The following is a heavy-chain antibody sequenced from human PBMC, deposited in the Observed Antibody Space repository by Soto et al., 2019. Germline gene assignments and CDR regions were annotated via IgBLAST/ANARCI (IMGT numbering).Heavy chain of an antibody. CDR1: GGTFSSYA. J-gene: IGHJ5*02. Sequence: ASVKVSCKASGGTFSSYAISWVRQAPGQGLEWMGGIIPIFGTANYAQKFQGRVTITADESTSTAYMELSSLRSEDTAVYFFARVRRDILTGYYTFWFDPWGQGTLVTVSA. D-gene: IGHD3-9*01. CDR2: IIPIFGTA. CDR3: ARVRRDILTGYYTFWFDP. V-gene: IGHV1-69*13.